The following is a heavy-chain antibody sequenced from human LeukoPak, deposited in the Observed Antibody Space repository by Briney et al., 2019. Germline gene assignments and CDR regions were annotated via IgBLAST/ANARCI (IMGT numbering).Heavy chain of an antibody. CDR3: ARGSRSTSSPLDY. CDR1: GFTFSNYW. D-gene: IGHD6-6*01. V-gene: IGHV3-74*01. J-gene: IGHJ4*02. CDR2: INSDGSST. Sequence: GGSLRLSCAASGFTFSNYWMHWVRQAPGKGLVWVSRINSDGSSTSYADSVKGRFTISRDNAKNTLYLQMNSLRAEDTAVYYCARGSRSTSSPLDYWGQGTLVTVSS.